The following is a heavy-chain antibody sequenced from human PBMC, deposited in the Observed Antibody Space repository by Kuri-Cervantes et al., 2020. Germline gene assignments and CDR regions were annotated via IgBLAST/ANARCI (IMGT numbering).Heavy chain of an antibody. V-gene: IGHV3-23*01. J-gene: IGHJ4*02. CDR3: AKSPSSGWFADH. D-gene: IGHD6-19*01. CDR1: GFTFSDYY. Sequence: ETLSLTCAASGFTFSDYYMSWIRQAPGKGLEWVSAISGSGSSTFYADSVRGRFTISRDNSKNTLYLQMNSLRADDTAVYYCAKSPSSGWFADHWGQGTLVTVSS. CDR2: ISGSGSST.